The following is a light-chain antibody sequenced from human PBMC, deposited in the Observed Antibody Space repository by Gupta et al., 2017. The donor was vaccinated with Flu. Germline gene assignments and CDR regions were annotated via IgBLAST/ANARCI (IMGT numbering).Light chain of an antibody. J-gene: IGKJ3*01. CDR3: MQGTLDP. V-gene: IGKV2-30*01. CDR1: QSLVYSDGSSY. CDR2: DVS. Sequence: QPASISCRSSQSLVYSDGSSYLKWFQQRPGQSPRRLMYDVSNRDSGVPDRFSGSGSGTDFTLKISTVEAEDGGVCYCMQGTLDPFGHGTKVDIK.